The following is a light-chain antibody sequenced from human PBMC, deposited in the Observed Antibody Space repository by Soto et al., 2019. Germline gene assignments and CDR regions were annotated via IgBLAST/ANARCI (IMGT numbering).Light chain of an antibody. CDR3: QQYVISPWT. V-gene: IGKV3-20*01. CDR1: RSVIRNY. CDR2: GAD. Sequence: IVLTQSPGTLSLSPWERVTLSCRASRSVIRNYLAWYQQRPGQAPRLLIYGADRRATGIPDRFSGSGSGTDFTLTISRLEPEDFAVYYCQQYVISPWTFGQGTKVDIK. J-gene: IGKJ1*01.